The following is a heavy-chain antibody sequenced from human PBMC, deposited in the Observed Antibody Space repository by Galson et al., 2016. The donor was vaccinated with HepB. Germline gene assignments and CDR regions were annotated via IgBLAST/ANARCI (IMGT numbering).Heavy chain of an antibody. D-gene: IGHD5-18*01. Sequence: SLRLSCAASGFTFSRYGMHWVRQAPGKGLKWVAVIWKDGTQKYYGESVKGRFTISRDNSNNTLYLQMNSLRGEDTAVYYCARSDTAMVADLDSWGQGTQVIVSS. V-gene: IGHV3-33*01. CDR1: GFTFSRYG. CDR3: ARSDTAMVADLDS. CDR2: IWKDGTQK. J-gene: IGHJ4*02.